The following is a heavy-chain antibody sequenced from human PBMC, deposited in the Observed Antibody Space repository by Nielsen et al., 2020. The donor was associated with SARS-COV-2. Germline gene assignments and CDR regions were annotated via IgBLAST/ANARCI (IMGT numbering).Heavy chain of an antibody. CDR3: ARGAHGYYYYGMDV. CDR1: GFTFSSYD. CDR2: IGTAGDT. Sequence: GGSLRLSCAASGFTFSSYDMHWARQATGKGLEWVSAIGTAGDTYYPGSVKGRFTISRENAKNSLYLQMNSLRAGDTAVYYCARGAHGYYYYGMDVWGQGTTVTVSS. J-gene: IGHJ6*02. V-gene: IGHV3-13*01.